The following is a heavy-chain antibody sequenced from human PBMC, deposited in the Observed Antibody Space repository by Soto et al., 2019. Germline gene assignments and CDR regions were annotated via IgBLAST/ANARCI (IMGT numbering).Heavy chain of an antibody. CDR1: GFTFRTYW. Sequence: EVQLVESGGGLGQPGGSLRLSCEASGFTFRTYWMHWVRQAPGKGLVWVSGIRGDGAATTYADSVKGRFTISRDNAKNTLFLQVSSLRAEDTAVYYCARDLRSHFDYWGHGTLVIVSS. CDR2: IRGDGAAT. CDR3: ARDLRSHFDY. J-gene: IGHJ4*01. V-gene: IGHV3-74*01.